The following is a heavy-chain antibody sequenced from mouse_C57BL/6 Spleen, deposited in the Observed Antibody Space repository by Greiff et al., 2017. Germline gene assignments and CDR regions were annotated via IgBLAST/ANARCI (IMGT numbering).Heavy chain of an antibody. V-gene: IGHV1-61*01. J-gene: IGHJ2*01. CDR3: ARGLTSYYFDY. CDR2: IYPSDSET. CDR1: GYTFTSYW. Sequence: QLQQPGAELVRPGSSVKLSCKASGYTFTSYWMDWVKQRPGQGLEWIGNIYPSDSETHYNQKFKDKATLTVDKSSSTAYMQLSSLTSEDSAVYYCARGLTSYYFDYWGQGTTLTVSS. D-gene: IGHD3-1*01.